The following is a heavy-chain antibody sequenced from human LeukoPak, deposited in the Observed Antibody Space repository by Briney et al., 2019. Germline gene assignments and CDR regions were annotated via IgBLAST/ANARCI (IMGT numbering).Heavy chain of an antibody. CDR1: GGSISSGGCY. V-gene: IGHV4-31*03. Sequence: SETLSLTCTVSGGSISSGGCYWSWLRQHPVKGLEWIGYISYSGSTYYNPSLKSRVSISVDTSKNQFSLKLSSVTAADTAVYYCARLGPYSSPEDYWGQGTLVTVSS. D-gene: IGHD6-13*01. CDR3: ARLGPYSSPEDY. J-gene: IGHJ4*02. CDR2: ISYSGST.